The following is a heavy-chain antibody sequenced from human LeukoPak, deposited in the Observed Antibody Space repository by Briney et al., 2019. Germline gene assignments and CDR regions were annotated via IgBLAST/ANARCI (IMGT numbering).Heavy chain of an antibody. Sequence: SVKVSCKASGGTFSSYAISWVRQAPGQGLEWMGRIIPIFGTANYAQKFQGRVTITTDESTSTAYMELSSLRSEDTAVYYCARDWNYDSSGYYHDESAEYFQHWGQGTLVTVSS. CDR1: GGTFSSYA. CDR3: ARDWNYDSSGYYHDESAEYFQH. CDR2: IIPIFGTA. J-gene: IGHJ1*01. V-gene: IGHV1-69*05. D-gene: IGHD3-22*01.